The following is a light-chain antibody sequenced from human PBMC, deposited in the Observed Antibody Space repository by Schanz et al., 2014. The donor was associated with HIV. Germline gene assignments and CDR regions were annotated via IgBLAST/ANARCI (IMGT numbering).Light chain of an antibody. J-gene: IGLJ1*01. Sequence: QSVLTQPRSVSGSPGQSVTISCTGTSSDVGGYDYVSWYQQHPGKAPKLMIYDVTKRPSGVPDRFFGSKSGNTASLTISGLQAEDEADYYCCSYAGRYTFYVFGTGTKLTVL. CDR3: CSYAGRYTFYV. CDR1: SSDVGGYDY. CDR2: DVT. V-gene: IGLV2-11*01.